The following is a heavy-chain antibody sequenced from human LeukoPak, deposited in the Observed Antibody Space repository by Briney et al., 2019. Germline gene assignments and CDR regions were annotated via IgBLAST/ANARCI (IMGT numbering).Heavy chain of an antibody. J-gene: IGHJ4*02. CDR3: AREEGPYFDC. CDR2: LNWNGDNT. V-gene: IGHV3-20*04. Sequence: PGGSLRLSCAASGFTFHDHGMSWVRQVPGKGLEWVSALNWNGDNTSYADSVKGRFTISRDNAKKSLYLQMNSLTAEDTAYYYCAREEGPYFDCWGQGTLVTVSS. CDR1: GFTFHDHG.